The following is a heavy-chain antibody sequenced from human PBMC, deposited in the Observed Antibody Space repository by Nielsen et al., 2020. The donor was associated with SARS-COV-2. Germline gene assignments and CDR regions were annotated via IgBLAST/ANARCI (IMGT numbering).Heavy chain of an antibody. V-gene: IGHV3-30*18. CDR2: ISYDGSNK. Sequence: GGSLRLSCAASGFTFSSYGMHWVRQAPGKGLEWVAVISYDGSNKYYADSVKGRFTISRDNSKNTLYLQMNSLRAEDTAVYYCAKGLLPDYYYYGMDVWGQGTTVTVSS. J-gene: IGHJ6*02. D-gene: IGHD2-15*01. CDR1: GFTFSSYG. CDR3: AKGLLPDYYYYGMDV.